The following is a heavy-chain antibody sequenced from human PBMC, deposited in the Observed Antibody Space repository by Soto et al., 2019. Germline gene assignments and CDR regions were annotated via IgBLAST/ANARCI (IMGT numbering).Heavy chain of an antibody. CDR2: IIPIFGTA. CDR1: GGTFSSYA. CDR3: ARVVVPAAIYYYYGMDV. V-gene: IGHV1-69*01. D-gene: IGHD2-2*01. J-gene: IGHJ6*02. Sequence: QVQLVQSGAEVKKPGSSVKVSCKASGGTFSSYAISWVRQAPGQGLEWMGGIIPIFGTANYAQKFQGRVTITADESTSTAYMELSSLRSEDTAVYYCARVVVPAAIYYYYGMDVWCQGTTVTVSS.